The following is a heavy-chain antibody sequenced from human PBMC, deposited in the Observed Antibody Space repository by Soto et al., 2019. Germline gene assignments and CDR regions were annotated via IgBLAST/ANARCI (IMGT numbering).Heavy chain of an antibody. Sequence: ASVKVSCKTSGYTFTNYAIQWVRQAPGQRLEWMGWINAGNGNAKYAQKFQGRVTITRDTSASTAYMELSSLTSDDSAVYYCARVLDGPLPYIVVVPAAESGWFDPWGQGTLVTVSS. J-gene: IGHJ5*02. CDR2: INAGNGNA. CDR1: GYTFTNYA. V-gene: IGHV1-3*01. D-gene: IGHD2-2*01. CDR3: ARVLDGPLPYIVVVPAAESGWFDP.